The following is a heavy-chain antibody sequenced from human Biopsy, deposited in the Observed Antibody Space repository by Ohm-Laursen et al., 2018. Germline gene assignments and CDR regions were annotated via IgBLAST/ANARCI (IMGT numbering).Heavy chain of an antibody. CDR1: GFTFTHAW. CDR2: VTGSGRST. CDR3: AKGRSGGTGHGNWFDP. Sequence: SLRLSCAASGFTFTHAWMSWVRQGPEKGLEWVSVVTGSGRSTYYTDSVKGRFSISRDNSKNTLYLQMNSLRVEDTAVYYCAKGRSGGTGHGNWFDPWGQGTLAIVSS. J-gene: IGHJ5*02. D-gene: IGHD3-10*01. V-gene: IGHV3-23*01.